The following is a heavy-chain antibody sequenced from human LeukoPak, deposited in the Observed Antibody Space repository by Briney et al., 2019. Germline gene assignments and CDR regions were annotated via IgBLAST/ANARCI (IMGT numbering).Heavy chain of an antibody. V-gene: IGHV3-48*03. J-gene: IGHJ4*02. D-gene: IGHD4-17*01. Sequence: GRSLRLSCAASGFTFSSYEMNWVRQAPGKGLEWVSYISSSGSTIYYADSVKGRFTISRDNAKNSLYLQMNSLRAEDTAVYYCARDSTEYDYGDNFDYWGQGTLVTVSS. CDR1: GFTFSSYE. CDR3: ARDSTEYDYGDNFDY. CDR2: ISSSGSTI.